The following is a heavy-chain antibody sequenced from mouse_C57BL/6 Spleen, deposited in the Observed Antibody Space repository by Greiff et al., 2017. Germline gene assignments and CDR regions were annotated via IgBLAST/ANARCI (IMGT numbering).Heavy chain of an antibody. CDR1: GYTFTSYW. Sequence: QVQLQQPGAELVMPGASVKLSCKASGYTFTSYWMHWVKQRPGQGLEWIGEIDPSDSYTNYNQKFKGKSTLTVDKSSSTAYMQLSSLTSDDSAVYYCARRGGSSYPFDYWGQGTTLTVSS. D-gene: IGHD1-1*01. V-gene: IGHV1-69*01. CDR3: ARRGGSSYPFDY. CDR2: IDPSDSYT. J-gene: IGHJ2*01.